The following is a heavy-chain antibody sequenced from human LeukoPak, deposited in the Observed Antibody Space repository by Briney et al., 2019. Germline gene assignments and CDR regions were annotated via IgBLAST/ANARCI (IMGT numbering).Heavy chain of an antibody. CDR1: GFTFAKYW. D-gene: IGHD3-3*01. V-gene: IGHV3-7*03. CDR3: ARDQYDTWSRRGNFDS. J-gene: IGHJ4*02. CDR2: IKLDGSEK. Sequence: GGSLRLSCVASGFTFAKYWMSWVRQTPGKGLEWVANIKLDGSEKNYVDSVKGRFTISRDNTKNSLYLQMNSLRVEDTAVFYCARDQYDTWSRRGNFDSWGQGTLVIVSS.